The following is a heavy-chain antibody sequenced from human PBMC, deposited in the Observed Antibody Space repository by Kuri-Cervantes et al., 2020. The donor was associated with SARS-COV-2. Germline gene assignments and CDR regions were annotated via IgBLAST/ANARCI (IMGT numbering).Heavy chain of an antibody. Sequence: GSLRLSCTVSGGSISSHYWSWIRQPPGKGLEWIGYIYYSGSTNYNPSLKSRVTISVDTSKNQFSLKLSSVTAADTAVYYCARDRGDYVFYFDYWGQGTLVTVSS. D-gene: IGHD4-17*01. V-gene: IGHV4-59*11. CDR2: IYYSGST. CDR3: ARDRGDYVFYFDY. J-gene: IGHJ4*02. CDR1: GGSISSHY.